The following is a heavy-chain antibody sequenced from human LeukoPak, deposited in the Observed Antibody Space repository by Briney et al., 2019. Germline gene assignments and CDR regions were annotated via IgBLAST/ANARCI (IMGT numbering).Heavy chain of an antibody. CDR3: ARLSGSPYVDY. D-gene: IGHD5-12*01. Sequence: GGSLRLSCAASGFTFSSYEMNWVRQAPGKGLEWVSYISSSGSTIHYADSVKGRFTISRDNAKNSLYLQMNSLRAEDTAVYYCARLSGSPYVDYWGQGTLVTVSS. CDR1: GFTFSSYE. V-gene: IGHV3-48*03. CDR2: ISSSGSTI. J-gene: IGHJ4*02.